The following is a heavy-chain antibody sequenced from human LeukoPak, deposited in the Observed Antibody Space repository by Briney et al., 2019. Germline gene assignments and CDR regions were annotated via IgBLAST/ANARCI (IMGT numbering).Heavy chain of an antibody. J-gene: IGHJ6*04. CDR2: ISSSSSFI. CDR3: AELGITMIGGV. CDR1: EFTFSDYS. V-gene: IGHV3-21*05. Sequence: PGGSLRLSCAVSEFTFSDYSMTWVRQAPGKGLEWLSYISSSSSFIYYADSVKGRFTISRDNAKNSLYLQMNSLRAEDTAVYYCAELGITMIGGVWGKGTTVTISS. D-gene: IGHD3-10*02.